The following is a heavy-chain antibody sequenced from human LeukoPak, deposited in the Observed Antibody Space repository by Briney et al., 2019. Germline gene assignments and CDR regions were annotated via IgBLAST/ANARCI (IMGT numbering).Heavy chain of an antibody. J-gene: IGHJ3*02. CDR1: GGTFSSYA. CDR2: IIPIFGTA. D-gene: IGHD2-2*01. V-gene: IGHV1-69*05. CDR3: ARDCSSTSCRDAFDI. Sequence: ASVKVSCKASGGTFSSYAISWVRQAPGQGLEWMGGIIPIFGTANYAQKFQGRVTITTDESTSTAYMELSSLRSEDTAVYYCARDCSSTSCRDAFDIWGQGTMVTVSS.